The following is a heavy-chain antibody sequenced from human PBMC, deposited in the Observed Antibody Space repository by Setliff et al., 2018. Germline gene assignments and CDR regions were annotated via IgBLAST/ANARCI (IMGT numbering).Heavy chain of an antibody. J-gene: IGHJ4*02. D-gene: IGHD2-15*01. Sequence: SLRLSCASSGFTFGGSAMHWVRQAPGKGLEWVAFIWFDGSNKYYAASVKGRFTISRDNSKNTLYLQMNSLRPEDTAVYYCARTCSGSGCYAGLESWGQGTPVTVSS. CDR1: GFTFGGSA. CDR3: ARTCSGSGCYAGLES. V-gene: IGHV3-30*02. CDR2: IWFDGSNK.